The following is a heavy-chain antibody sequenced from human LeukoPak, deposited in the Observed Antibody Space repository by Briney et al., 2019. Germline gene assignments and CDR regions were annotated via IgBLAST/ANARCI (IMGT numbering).Heavy chain of an antibody. J-gene: IGHJ3*02. V-gene: IGHV3-9*03. CDR3: AKGVTPHLVSAFGI. D-gene: IGHD2-21*01. CDR1: GFTFDDYA. Sequence: GRSLRLSCAASGFTFDDYAMHWVRQAPGKGLEWVSGISWNSGSIGYADSVKGRFTISRDNAKNSLYLQMNSLRAEDMALYYCAKGVTPHLVSAFGIWGQGTMVTVSS. CDR2: ISWNSGSI.